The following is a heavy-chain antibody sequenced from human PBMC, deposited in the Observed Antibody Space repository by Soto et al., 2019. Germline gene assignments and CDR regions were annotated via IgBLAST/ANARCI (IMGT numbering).Heavy chain of an antibody. J-gene: IGHJ4*02. V-gene: IGHV1-8*01. CDR2: MNPHSGNT. Sequence: ASVKVSCKASGYIFTSFDISWVRQATGQGLEWMGWMNPHSGNTGYAQKFQGRVTMTRNTSMNTAYMELSSLRSEDTAVYYCARGHCTNGVCYTPFDYWGQGTLVTVSS. CDR1: GYIFTSFD. CDR3: ARGHCTNGVCYTPFDY. D-gene: IGHD2-8*01.